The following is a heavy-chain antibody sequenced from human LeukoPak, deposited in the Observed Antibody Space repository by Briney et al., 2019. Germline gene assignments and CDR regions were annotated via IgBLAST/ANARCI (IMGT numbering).Heavy chain of an antibody. CDR2: ISYDGSNK. J-gene: IGHJ4*02. V-gene: IGHV3-30-3*01. D-gene: IGHD3-10*01. CDR1: GFTLSSYA. Sequence: GGSLRLSCAASGFTLSSYAMHWVRQAPGKGLEWVAVISYDGSNKYYADSVKGRFTISRDNAKNLLYLQMNSLRAEDTAVYYCARDGWFGELDKDHFDYWGQGTLVTVSS. CDR3: ARDGWFGELDKDHFDY.